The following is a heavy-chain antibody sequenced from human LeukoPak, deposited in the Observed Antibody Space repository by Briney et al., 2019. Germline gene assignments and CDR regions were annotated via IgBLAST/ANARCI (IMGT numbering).Heavy chain of an antibody. CDR3: ARGVEPLAANTLAY. CDR2: PYSDGNT. D-gene: IGHD1-14*01. V-gene: IGHV3-53*01. J-gene: IGHJ4*02. CDR1: GFTVITND. Sequence: PGGSLRLSCAASGFTVITNDMTWVRQAPGKGLEWVSVPYSDGNTKYADSVQGRFTISRDNSKNTLYLEMNSLSTDDTAVYYCARGVEPLAANTLAYWGQGTLVTVSS.